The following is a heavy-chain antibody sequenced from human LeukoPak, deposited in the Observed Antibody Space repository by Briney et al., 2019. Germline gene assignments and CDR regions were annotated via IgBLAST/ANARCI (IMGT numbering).Heavy chain of an antibody. CDR3: ARDSGSSWYPRGWFDP. Sequence: SETLSLTCAVYGGSFSGYYWSWIRQPPGKGLEWIGEINHSGSTNYNPSLKSRVTISVDTSKSQFSLKLSSVTAADTAVYYCARDSGSSWYPRGWFDPWGQGTLVTVSS. V-gene: IGHV4-34*01. D-gene: IGHD6-13*01. CDR1: GGSFSGYY. J-gene: IGHJ5*02. CDR2: INHSGST.